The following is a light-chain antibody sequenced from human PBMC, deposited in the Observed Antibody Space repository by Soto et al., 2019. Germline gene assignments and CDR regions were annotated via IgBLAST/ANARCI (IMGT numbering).Light chain of an antibody. CDR2: GAS. V-gene: IGKV3-20*01. Sequence: EIVVTQSPGTLSLSVGERATLSCRSSQSINSGYFAWYQDKPGQAPPVLTDGASNRATGIPDRFSGSGSGTDFTLTISRLEPEDFAVYYRQAYETSATFGQGTKVEIK. CDR1: QSINSGY. J-gene: IGKJ1*01. CDR3: QAYETSAT.